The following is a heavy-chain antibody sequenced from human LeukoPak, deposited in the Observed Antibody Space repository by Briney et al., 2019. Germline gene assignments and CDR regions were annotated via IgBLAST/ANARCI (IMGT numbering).Heavy chain of an antibody. V-gene: IGHV1-2*02. J-gene: IGHJ5*02. CDR1: GYTFTGYY. CDR3: ARAPYGDIVVVPAGDWFDP. CDR2: INPNSGGT. Sequence: GASVKVSCKASGYTFTGYYLHWVRQAPGQGLEWMGWINPNSGGTNYAQKFQGRVTMTRDTSISTAYMELSRLRSDDTAVYYCARAPYGDIVVVPAGDWFDPWGQGTLVTVSS. D-gene: IGHD2-2*01.